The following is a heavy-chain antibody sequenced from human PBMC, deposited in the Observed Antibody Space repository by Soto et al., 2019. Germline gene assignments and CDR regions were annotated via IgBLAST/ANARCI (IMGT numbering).Heavy chain of an antibody. CDR3: AREVDYGDFHWFDP. CDR1: GFTFSSYW. D-gene: IGHD4-17*01. J-gene: IGHJ5*02. Sequence: PGGSLRLSCAASGFTFSSYWMHWVRQAPGKGLVWVSRINSDGSSTSYADSVKGRFTISRDNAKNTLYLQMNSLRAEDTAVYYCAREVDYGDFHWFDPWGQGTLVTVSS. V-gene: IGHV3-74*01. CDR2: INSDGSST.